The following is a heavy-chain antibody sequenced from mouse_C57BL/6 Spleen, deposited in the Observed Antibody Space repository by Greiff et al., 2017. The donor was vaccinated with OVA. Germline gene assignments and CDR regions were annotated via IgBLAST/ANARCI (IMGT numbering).Heavy chain of an antibody. D-gene: IGHD1-1*01. V-gene: IGHV2-3*01. CDR1: GFSLTSYG. CDR3: ASYYASSSLCYWYFDF. J-gene: IGHJ1*03. CDR2: IWGDGST. Sequence: VHLVESGPGLVEPSQCLSITCTVSGFSLTSYGVSWVRQPPGKGLEWLGVIWGDGSTNYHSAHISRLSISKDNYTSQFFLTLNSLQTDDTATYYCASYYASSSLCYWYFDFWGTGTTVTVSS.